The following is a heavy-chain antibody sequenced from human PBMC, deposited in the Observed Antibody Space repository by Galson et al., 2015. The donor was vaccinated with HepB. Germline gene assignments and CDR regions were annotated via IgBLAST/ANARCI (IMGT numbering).Heavy chain of an antibody. Sequence: SLRLSCAASGFTFSSYGMHWVRQAPGKGLEWVAVIWYDGSNKYYAGSVKGRFTISRDNSKNTLYLQMNSLRAEDTAVYYCARDPYCSSTSCYDYYYYGMDVWGQGTTVTVSS. CDR2: IWYDGSNK. V-gene: IGHV3-33*01. CDR1: GFTFSSYG. D-gene: IGHD2-2*01. CDR3: ARDPYCSSTSCYDYYYYGMDV. J-gene: IGHJ6*02.